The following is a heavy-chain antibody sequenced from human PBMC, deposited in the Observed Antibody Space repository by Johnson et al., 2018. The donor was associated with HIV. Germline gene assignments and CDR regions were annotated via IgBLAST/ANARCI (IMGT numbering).Heavy chain of an antibody. J-gene: IGHJ3*02. D-gene: IGHD6-13*01. CDR2: ISYHGSNT. CDR1: GFTFNRYA. V-gene: IGHV3-30-3*01. Sequence: QVQLVESGGGVVQPGRSLRLSCAASGFTFNRYAMHWVRQAPGKGLEWAAVISYHGSNTYYADSVKGRFIISRDNSKNTLFLQMNSLRAEDTAVYHCAKGRYSSSWYLAGAFDIWGRGTMVTVSS. CDR3: AKGRYSSSWYLAGAFDI.